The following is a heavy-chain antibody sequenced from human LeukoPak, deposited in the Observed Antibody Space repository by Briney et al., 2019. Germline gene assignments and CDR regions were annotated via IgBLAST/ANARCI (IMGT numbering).Heavy chain of an antibody. CDR2: IYYSGST. V-gene: IGHV4-31*03. J-gene: IGHJ5*02. CDR3: ARLLRERHWFDP. D-gene: IGHD1-26*01. Sequence: SETLSLTCTVSGGSISSGGYYWSWIRQHPGKGLEWIGYIYYSGSTYYNPSLKSRVTISVDTSKNQFSLKLSSVTAADTAVYYCARLLRERHWFDPWGQGTLVTVSS. CDR1: GGSISSGGYY.